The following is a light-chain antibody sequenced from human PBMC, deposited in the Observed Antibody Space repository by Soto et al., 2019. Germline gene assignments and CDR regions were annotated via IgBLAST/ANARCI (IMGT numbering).Light chain of an antibody. CDR3: SSYTSSSTLVV. J-gene: IGLJ2*01. V-gene: IGLV2-14*01. CDR1: SSDVGGYNY. CDR2: DVS. Sequence: QSALTQPASVSGFPGQSITISCTGTSSDVGGYNYVSWYQQHPGKAPKLMIYDVSNRPSGVSNRFSGSKSGNTASLTLSGLQAEDEADYYCSSYTSSSTLVVFGGGTKLTVL.